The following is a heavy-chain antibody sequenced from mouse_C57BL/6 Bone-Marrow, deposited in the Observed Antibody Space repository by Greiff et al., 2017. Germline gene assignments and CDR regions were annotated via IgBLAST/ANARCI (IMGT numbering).Heavy chain of an antibody. CDR1: GFTFSSYT. J-gene: IGHJ3*01. V-gene: IGHV5-9*01. Sequence: EVQLQESGGGLVKPGGSLKLSCAASGFTFSSYTMSWVRQTPEKRLEWVATISGGGGNTYYPDSVKGRFTISRDNAKNTLYLQMSSLRSEDTALYYCARHGLYDGYYWFAYWGQGTLVTVSA. CDR3: ARHGLYDGYYWFAY. D-gene: IGHD2-3*01. CDR2: ISGGGGNT.